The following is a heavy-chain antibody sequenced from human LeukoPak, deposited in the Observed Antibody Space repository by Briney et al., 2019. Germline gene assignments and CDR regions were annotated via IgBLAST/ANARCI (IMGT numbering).Heavy chain of an antibody. CDR1: GYTFTGYY. CDR2: IIPIFGTA. D-gene: IGHD2-15*01. CDR3: ASGMGSGVSHFDY. J-gene: IGHJ4*02. V-gene: IGHV1-69*06. Sequence: ASVKVSCKASGYTFTGYYMHWVRQAPGQGLEWMGGIIPIFGTANYAQKFQGRVTITADKSTSTAYMELSSLRSEDTAVYYCASGMGSGVSHFDYWGQGTLVTVSS.